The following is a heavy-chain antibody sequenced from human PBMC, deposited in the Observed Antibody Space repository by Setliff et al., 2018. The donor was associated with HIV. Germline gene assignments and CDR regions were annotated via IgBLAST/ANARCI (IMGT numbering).Heavy chain of an antibody. J-gene: IGHJ3*02. CDR2: IKQDGREK. Sequence: GGSLRLSCAASGFTFSYRWMSWVRQAPGKGLEWVANIKQDGREKYYVDSVKGRFTISRDNTKNSLYLQMNSLRVEDTAVYYCTRDSEFTATNFDDAFDIWGQGTMVTVSS. V-gene: IGHV3-7*01. D-gene: IGHD4-4*01. CDR3: TRDSEFTATNFDDAFDI. CDR1: GFTFSYRW.